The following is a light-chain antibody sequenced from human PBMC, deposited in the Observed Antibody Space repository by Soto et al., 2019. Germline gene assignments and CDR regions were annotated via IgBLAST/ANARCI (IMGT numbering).Light chain of an antibody. Sequence: QSALTQPASVSGSPGQSITISCTGTSSDVGGYNYVSWYQQHPGKAPKLMICDVTNRPSGVSNRCSGSKSGNTASLTISGLQAEDEADYYCSSYTSSSTRVFGGGTKLTVL. V-gene: IGLV2-14*01. CDR1: SSDVGGYNY. CDR2: DVT. CDR3: SSYTSSSTRV. J-gene: IGLJ3*02.